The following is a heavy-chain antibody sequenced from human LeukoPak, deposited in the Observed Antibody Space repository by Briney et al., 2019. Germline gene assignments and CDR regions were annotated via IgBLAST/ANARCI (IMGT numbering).Heavy chain of an antibody. CDR2: IYYSGST. D-gene: IGHD3-22*01. CDR3: ASLLTYYYHSSVVLFDP. CDR1: GGSISSHY. V-gene: IGHV4-59*11. Sequence: SETLSLTCTVPGGSISSHYWSWIRQTPGKGLEWMGYIYYSGSTNYNPSLKSRVTISVDMSKNKFSLKLSSVTAADTAVYYCASLLTYYYHSSVVLFDPWRQGTLVTVSS. J-gene: IGHJ5*02.